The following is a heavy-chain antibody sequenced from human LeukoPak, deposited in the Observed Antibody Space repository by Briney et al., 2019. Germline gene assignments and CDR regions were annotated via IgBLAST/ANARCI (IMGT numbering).Heavy chain of an antibody. J-gene: IGHJ4*02. V-gene: IGHV3-33*01. CDR2: IWYDGSNK. D-gene: IGHD3-22*01. CDR1: GFTFSSYG. CDR3: ARETYYYDNSGYSIDY. Sequence: PGGSLRLSCAASGFTFSSYGMHWVRQAPGKGLERVAVIWYDGSNKYYADSVKGRFTISRDNSKNTLYLQMNSLRAEDTAVYYCARETYYYDNSGYSIDYWGQGVLVTVSS.